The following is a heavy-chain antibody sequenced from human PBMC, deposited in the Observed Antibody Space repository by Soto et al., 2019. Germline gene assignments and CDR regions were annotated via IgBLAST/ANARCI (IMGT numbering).Heavy chain of an antibody. CDR3: ARYLGSGDDSGDY. D-gene: IGHD5-12*01. CDR2: IISIFGTP. Sequence: SVEVSCTASGGTFNSYVFNWVRQAPGQGLEWMGGIISIFGTPNYGQKFQGRVTITADESTSTGFMELSSLTSEDTAIYYCARYLGSGDDSGDYWGQ. CDR1: GGTFNSYV. V-gene: IGHV1-69*13. J-gene: IGHJ4*02.